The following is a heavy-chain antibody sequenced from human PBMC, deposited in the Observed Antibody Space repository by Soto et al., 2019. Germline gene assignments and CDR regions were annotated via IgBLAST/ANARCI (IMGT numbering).Heavy chain of an antibody. CDR3: ARDGCSGGSCYSRY. V-gene: IGHV1-69*13. D-gene: IGHD2-15*01. J-gene: IGHJ4*02. CDR2: IIPIFGTA. Sequence: SVKVSCKXSGGTFSSYAISWVRQAPGQGLEWMGGIIPIFGTANYAQKFQGRVTITADESTSTAYMELSSLRSEDTAVYYCARDGCSGGSCYSRYWGQGTLVTVSS. CDR1: GGTFSSYA.